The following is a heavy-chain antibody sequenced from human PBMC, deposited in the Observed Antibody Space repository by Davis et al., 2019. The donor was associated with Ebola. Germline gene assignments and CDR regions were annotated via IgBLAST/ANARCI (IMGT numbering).Heavy chain of an antibody. CDR2: INHTGNT. CDR3: VRDGCPGGSCYCGDY. D-gene: IGHD2-15*01. J-gene: IGHJ4*02. Sequence: PSETLSLTCAVYGGSFSAYYWSWIRQSPGKGLEWIGEINHTGNTNYNPSLKSRVTISVDTSKNQFSLRLSSVTAADTAVYYCVRDGCPGGSCYCGDYWGQGTLVTVSS. V-gene: IGHV4-34*01. CDR1: GGSFSAYY.